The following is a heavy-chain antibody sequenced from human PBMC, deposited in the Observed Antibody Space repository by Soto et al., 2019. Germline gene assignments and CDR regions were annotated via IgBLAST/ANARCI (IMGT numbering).Heavy chain of an antibody. Sequence: GGSLRLSCAASGFTFSSYGIHWVRQAPCKGLEWVAVISYDGSNKYYADSVKGRFTISRDNSKNTLYLQMNSLRAEDTAVYYCAKEGPGEMDLSAYYGMDVWGQGTTVTVSS. CDR3: AKEGPGEMDLSAYYGMDV. D-gene: IGHD2-8*01. V-gene: IGHV3-30*18. J-gene: IGHJ6*02. CDR2: ISYDGSNK. CDR1: GFTFSSYG.